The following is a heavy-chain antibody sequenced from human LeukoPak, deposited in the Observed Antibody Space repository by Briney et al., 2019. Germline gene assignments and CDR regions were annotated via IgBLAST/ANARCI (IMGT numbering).Heavy chain of an antibody. Sequence: SETLSLTCTVSGGSISSSSYSWGWIRQPPGKGLEWIGSIYYSASTYYNPSLKRRVTISVDTSKIQFSLKLSSVTAADTAVYYCARSSAFWSGYYGFDYWGQGTLVTVSS. D-gene: IGHD3-3*01. CDR3: ARSSAFWSGYYGFDY. J-gene: IGHJ4*02. CDR1: GGSISSSSYS. V-gene: IGHV4-39*01. CDR2: IYYSAST.